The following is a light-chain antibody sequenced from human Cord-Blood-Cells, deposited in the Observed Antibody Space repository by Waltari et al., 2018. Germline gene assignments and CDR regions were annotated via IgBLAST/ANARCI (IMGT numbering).Light chain of an antibody. CDR1: QSISSW. J-gene: IGKJ2*03. V-gene: IGKV1-5*03. CDR3: QQYNSYSPG. CDR2: KAS. Sequence: DIQMTQSPSTLSASVGDRVTIICRASQSISSWLAWYQQKPGKAPKLLIYKASSLESGVPSRFSGSGSGTEFTLTISSLQPDDFATYYCQQYNSYSPGFGQGTKLEIK.